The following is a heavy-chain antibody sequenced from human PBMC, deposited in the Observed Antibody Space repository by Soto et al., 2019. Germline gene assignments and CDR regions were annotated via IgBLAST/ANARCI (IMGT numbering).Heavy chain of an antibody. D-gene: IGHD3-22*01. V-gene: IGHV3-11*01. Sequence: PGGSLRLSCAASGFTFSDYYMSWIRQAPGKGLEWVSYISSSGSTIYYADSVKGRFTISRDNAKNSPYLQMNSLRAEDTAVYYCARDLVDTMIVEFIRQADYWGQGALVNVFS. J-gene: IGHJ4*01. CDR2: ISSSGSTI. CDR3: ARDLVDTMIVEFIRQADY. CDR1: GFTFSDYY.